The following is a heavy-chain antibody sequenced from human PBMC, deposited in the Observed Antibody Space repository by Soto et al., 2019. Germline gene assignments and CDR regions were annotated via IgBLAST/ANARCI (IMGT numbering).Heavy chain of an antibody. CDR2: VFLGDSDA. J-gene: IGHJ5*02. CDR1: GFTLSNQW. V-gene: IGHV5-51*01. Sequence: PGESLTISCTCSGFTLSNQWIGWVRHTPDKGLEWIGFVFLGDSDARYSPAFQGQVAMSADRSGTYLQWSSLKASDTGIYYCARRRGRCSDGVCYSWWFDPWGQGTRVTVSS. CDR3: ARRRGRCSDGVCYSWWFDP. D-gene: IGHD2-8*01.